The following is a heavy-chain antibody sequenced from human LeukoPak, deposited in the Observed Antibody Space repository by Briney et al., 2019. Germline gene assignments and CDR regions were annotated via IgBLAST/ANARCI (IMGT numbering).Heavy chain of an antibody. D-gene: IGHD3-10*01. V-gene: IGHV1-3*01. Sequence: ASVKVSCKASGYTFTSYAMHWVRQAPGQRLEWMGWINAGNGNTKYSQKFQGRVTITRDTSASTAYMELSSLRSEDTAVYYCARGPLVRGVIIPYPYYYYMDVWGKGTTVTVSS. CDR1: GYTFTSYA. J-gene: IGHJ6*03. CDR2: INAGNGNT. CDR3: ARGPLVRGVIIPYPYYYYMDV.